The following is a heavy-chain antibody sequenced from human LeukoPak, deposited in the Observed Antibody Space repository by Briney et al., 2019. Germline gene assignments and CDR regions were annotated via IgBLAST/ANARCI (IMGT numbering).Heavy chain of an antibody. Sequence: ASVKVSCKASGYTFTGYYIHWVRQAPGQGLEWMGWINPNGGGTNYAQKFRGRVTMTRDTSISTAYMELSRLRSDDTAVYYCARDVGEYCSSTSCYASDYWGQGTLVTVSS. CDR3: ARDVGEYCSSTSCYASDY. J-gene: IGHJ4*02. CDR1: GYTFTGYY. D-gene: IGHD2-2*01. CDR2: INPNGGGT. V-gene: IGHV1-2*02.